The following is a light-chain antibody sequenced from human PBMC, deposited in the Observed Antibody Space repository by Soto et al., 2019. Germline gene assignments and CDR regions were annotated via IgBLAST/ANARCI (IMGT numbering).Light chain of an antibody. CDR3: QSYDSSLSGSNAV. J-gene: IGLJ7*01. V-gene: IGLV1-40*01. CDR1: SSNIGAGYD. Sequence: QSVLTQPPSVSGAPGQRVTISCTGSSSNIGAGYDVHWYQQLPGTAPKLLIYGNSNRPSGVPDRFSGSKSGTSASLAITGLQAEDEADYYCQSYDSSLSGSNAVFGGGTQLTVF. CDR2: GNS.